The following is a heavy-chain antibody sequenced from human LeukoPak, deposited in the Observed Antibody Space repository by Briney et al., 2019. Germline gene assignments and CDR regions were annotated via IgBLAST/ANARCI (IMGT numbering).Heavy chain of an antibody. D-gene: IGHD5-24*01. CDR1: GYTFTSYY. J-gene: IGHJ6*02. Sequence: ASVKVSCKASGYTFTSYYMHWVRQAPGQGLEWMGGIIPIFGTANYAQKFQGRVTITADESTSTAYMELSSLRSEDTAVYYCARGVEMATTHYYYYGMDVWGQGTTVTVSS. CDR3: ARGVEMATTHYYYYGMDV. V-gene: IGHV1-69*13. CDR2: IIPIFGTA.